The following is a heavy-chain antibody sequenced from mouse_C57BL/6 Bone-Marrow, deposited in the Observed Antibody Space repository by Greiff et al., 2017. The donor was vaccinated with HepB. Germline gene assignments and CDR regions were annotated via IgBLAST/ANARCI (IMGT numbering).Heavy chain of an antibody. CDR2: IDPENGDT. Sequence: EVQLQQSGAELVRPGASVKLSCTASGFNIKDDYMHWVKQRPEQGLEWIGWIDPENGDTEYASKFQGKATITADTSSNTAYLQLSSLTSEDTAVYYCTVLRRRFAYWGQGTLVTVSA. CDR1: GFNIKDDY. D-gene: IGHD1-1*01. CDR3: TVLRRRFAY. J-gene: IGHJ3*01. V-gene: IGHV14-4*01.